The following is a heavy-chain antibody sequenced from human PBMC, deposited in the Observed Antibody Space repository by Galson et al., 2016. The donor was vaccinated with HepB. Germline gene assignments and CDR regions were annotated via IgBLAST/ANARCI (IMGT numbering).Heavy chain of an antibody. CDR2: INSDGSST. J-gene: IGHJ6*02. D-gene: IGHD4-17*01. CDR1: GFPFSRYW. V-gene: IGHV3-74*01. Sequence: SLRLSCAASGFPFSRYWMHWVRQAPGKGLVWVSRINSDGSSTAYADSVRGRFTISRDNAKNTVYLQVNSLRAEDTALYYCVREDYGDDPVYYYYYGMDVWGQGTTVSVSS. CDR3: VREDYGDDPVYYYYYGMDV.